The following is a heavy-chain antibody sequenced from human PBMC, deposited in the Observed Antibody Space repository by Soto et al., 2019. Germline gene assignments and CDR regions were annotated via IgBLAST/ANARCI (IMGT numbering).Heavy chain of an antibody. V-gene: IGHV3-20*04. J-gene: IGHJ4*02. CDR2: VNWNGDST. D-gene: IGHD3-22*01. CDR1: GFTFDDYG. CDR3: VRAGNSFYFDNSGYFY. Sequence: PGGSLRLSCEVSGFTFDDYGMSWVRQAPGKGLEWVCGVNWNGDSTHYADSVKGRFTISRDNAKNSLYLQMISLRAEDTALYYCVRAGNSFYFDNSGYFYWGQGALVTVSS.